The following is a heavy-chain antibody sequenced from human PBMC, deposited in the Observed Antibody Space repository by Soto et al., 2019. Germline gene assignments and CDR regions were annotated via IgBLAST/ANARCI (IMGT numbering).Heavy chain of an antibody. D-gene: IGHD3-10*01. J-gene: IGHJ6*02. Sequence: QVQLVQSGAEVKKPGASVKVSCKASGYTFTSYGISWVRQAPGQGLEWMGWISAYNGNTNYAQKLQGRVTMTTDTATRTAYMELRSLRYDDTAVYCCARGHGSGSSDYYYYGMDVWGQGATVTVSS. V-gene: IGHV1-18*01. CDR1: GYTFTSYG. CDR3: ARGHGSGSSDYYYYGMDV. CDR2: ISAYNGNT.